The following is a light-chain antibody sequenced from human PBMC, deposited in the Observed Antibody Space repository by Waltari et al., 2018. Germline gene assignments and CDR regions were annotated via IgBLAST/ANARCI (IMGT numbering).Light chain of an antibody. CDR1: QSVGRT. CDR3: QHYLRLPVS. V-gene: IGKV3-20*01. CDR2: GAS. Sequence: EIVLTQSPGTLSLSPGERATLSCRASQSVGRTLAWYQQRPGKAPRLLMYGASIRAADIPDRCAGSGSGRDFSLTINRLEPEDLAVYYCQHYLRLPVSFGQGTKVEIK. J-gene: IGKJ1*01.